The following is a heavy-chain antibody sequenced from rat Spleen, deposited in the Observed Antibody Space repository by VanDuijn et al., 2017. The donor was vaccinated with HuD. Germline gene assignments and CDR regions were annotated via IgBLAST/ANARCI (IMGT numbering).Heavy chain of an antibody. D-gene: IGHD1-10*01. CDR1: GFSLTSNG. CDR3: TRRFVTTGVMDA. J-gene: IGHJ4*01. CDR2: IWGDGNT. V-gene: IGHV2S75*01. Sequence: QVQVKESGPGLVQPSQTLSLTCTVSGFSLTSNGVSWVRQPPGKGLEWMGIIWGDGNTDYNSALKSRPSINRDTSKSQVFLKMNTLQTDDTAIYYCTRRFVTTGVMDAWGQGASVTVSS.